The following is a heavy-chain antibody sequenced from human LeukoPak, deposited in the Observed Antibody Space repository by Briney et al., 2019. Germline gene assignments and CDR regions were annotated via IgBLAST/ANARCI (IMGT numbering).Heavy chain of an antibody. J-gene: IGHJ6*03. CDR1: GGSFSGYY. Sequence: PSETLSLTCAVYGGSFSGYYWSWIRQPPGKGLEWIGEINHSGSTNYNPSLKSRVTISVDTSKNQFSLKLSSVTAADTGVYYCARAAPLMDVWGKGTTVTVSS. CDR2: INHSGST. V-gene: IGHV4-34*01. CDR3: ARAAPLMDV.